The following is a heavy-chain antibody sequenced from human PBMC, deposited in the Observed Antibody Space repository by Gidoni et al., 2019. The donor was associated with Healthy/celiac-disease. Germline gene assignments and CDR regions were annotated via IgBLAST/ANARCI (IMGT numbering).Heavy chain of an antibody. D-gene: IGHD2-8*01. CDR3: ARDSVDGYFDY. V-gene: IGHV3-21*01. CDR1: GFTFSSYS. CDR2: ISSSSSYI. J-gene: IGHJ4*02. Sequence: VQLVESGGGLVKPGGYLRLPCAASGFTFSSYSMNWVRQAPGKGLEWVSSISSSSSYIYYADSVKGRFTISRDNAKNSLYLQMNSLRAEDTAVYYCARDSVDGYFDYWGQGTLVTVSS.